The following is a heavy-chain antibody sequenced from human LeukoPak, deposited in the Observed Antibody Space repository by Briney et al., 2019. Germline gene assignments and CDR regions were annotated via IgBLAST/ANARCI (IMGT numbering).Heavy chain of an antibody. CDR2: ISGSGGYT. V-gene: IGHV3-23*01. CDR1: GFTFRSYG. Sequence: GGSLRLSCAASGFTFRSYGMSWVRQAPGKGPEWISSISGSGGYTYYADSVQGRFTISRDNSKNTLSLQMNSLRAEDAAIYYCATSPDIEASGTLYYLDFWGQGTLVSVSS. D-gene: IGHD1-14*01. J-gene: IGHJ4*02. CDR3: ATSPDIEASGTLYYLDF.